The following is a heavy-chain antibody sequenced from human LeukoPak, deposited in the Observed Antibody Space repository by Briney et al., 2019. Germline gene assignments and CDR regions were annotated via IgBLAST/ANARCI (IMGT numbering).Heavy chain of an antibody. CDR2: INDSGGT. CDR1: GGSFSGYY. V-gene: IGHV4-34*01. J-gene: IGHJ6*02. Sequence: SETLSLTCAVYGGSFSGYYWSWIRQPPGKGLEWIGEINDSGGTSYTPSLKNRVTISLDTSKNQFSLKLFSMTAADTAVYYCARARFEVYTVRSFYYGMDVWGQGTTVTVSS. D-gene: IGHD4-17*01. CDR3: ARARFEVYTVRSFYYGMDV.